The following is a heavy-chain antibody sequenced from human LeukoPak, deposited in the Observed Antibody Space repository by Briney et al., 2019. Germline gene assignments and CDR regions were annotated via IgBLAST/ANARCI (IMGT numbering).Heavy chain of an antibody. J-gene: IGHJ4*02. CDR1: GFTFNSYG. CDR3: ARAWNYVSTFDY. Sequence: GGPVRLFCAASGFTFNSYGMHWVRQAPGKGGEGVAVISYDGSNKYYAHSVKGRFTISRDNSKNTLYLQMNSLRAEDTAVYYCARAWNYVSTFDYWGQGTLVTVSS. V-gene: IGHV3-30*03. CDR2: ISYDGSNK. D-gene: IGHD1-7*01.